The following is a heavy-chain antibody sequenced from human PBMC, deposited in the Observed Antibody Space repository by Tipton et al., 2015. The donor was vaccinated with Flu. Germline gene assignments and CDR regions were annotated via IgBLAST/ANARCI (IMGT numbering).Heavy chain of an antibody. V-gene: IGHV4-39*07. CDR3: AWRDFSNYVSEPKNWFDS. CDR1: GGSISSSSDY. CDR2: IYSSGST. Sequence: TLSLTCNVSGGSISSSSDYWGWIRQPPGKGLEWIGTIYSSGSTYFNPSLKSRVTISVDRSKNQFSLRLASVTAADSAVYFCAWRDFSNYVSEPKNWFDSWGQGTLVTVSS. D-gene: IGHD4-11*01. J-gene: IGHJ5*01.